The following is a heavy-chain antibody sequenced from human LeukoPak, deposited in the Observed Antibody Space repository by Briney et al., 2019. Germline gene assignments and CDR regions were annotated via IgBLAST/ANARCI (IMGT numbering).Heavy chain of an antibody. V-gene: IGHV3-23*01. D-gene: IGHD6-13*01. CDR3: AKDVSGYSSSWSDY. CDR2: ISGSGGST. CDR1: GFTFSSYA. Sequence: GGSLRLSCAASGFTFSSYAMSWVRQAPGKGLEWVSAISGSGGSTYYADSVKGRFTISRDNSKNTLYLQMNSLRAEDTAVYYCAKDVSGYSSSWSDYWGQGTLVTVSS. J-gene: IGHJ4*02.